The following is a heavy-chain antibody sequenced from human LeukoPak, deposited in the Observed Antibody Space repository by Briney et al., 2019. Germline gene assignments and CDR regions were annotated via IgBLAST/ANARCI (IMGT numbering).Heavy chain of an antibody. Sequence: GGSLRLSCAASGFSFSSYVMHWVRQAPGKGLEYVSAISSNGDSTYYANSVKGRFTISRDNSKNTLYLQMGSLRDEDMAVYYCATGCKGSSTSCPAYYWGQGTLVAVSS. CDR3: ATGCKGSSTSCPAYY. CDR1: GFSFSSYV. V-gene: IGHV3-64*01. CDR2: ISSNGDST. J-gene: IGHJ4*02. D-gene: IGHD2-2*01.